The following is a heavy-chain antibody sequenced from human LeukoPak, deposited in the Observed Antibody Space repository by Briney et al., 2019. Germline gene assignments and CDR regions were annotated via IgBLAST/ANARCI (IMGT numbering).Heavy chain of an antibody. V-gene: IGHV3-9*01. Sequence: PGGSLRLSCAASGFTFDEYAMHWVRQAPGKGLEWVSGINWSGGIKGYADSVKGRFTISRDNAMNSLYLQMNSLRAEDTALYYCARDRSTVVTGGYWGQGTLVTVSS. CDR1: GFTFDEYA. CDR2: INWSGGIK. D-gene: IGHD4-23*01. CDR3: ARDRSTVVTGGY. J-gene: IGHJ4*02.